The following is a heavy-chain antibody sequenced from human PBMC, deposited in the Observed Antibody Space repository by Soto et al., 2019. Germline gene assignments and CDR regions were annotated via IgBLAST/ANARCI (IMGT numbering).Heavy chain of an antibody. J-gene: IGHJ6*02. V-gene: IGHV5-51*01. Sequence: GESLKISCKGSGYTFTNYWINWVRQMPGRGLEWMGSIYPGDSETRYSPSFQGQVTISADKSISTAYLQWSSLQASDTAMYYCARTAATGKYYYGVDVWGQGTTVTSP. CDR1: GYTFTNYW. D-gene: IGHD6-13*01. CDR3: ARTAATGKYYYGVDV. CDR2: IYPGDSET.